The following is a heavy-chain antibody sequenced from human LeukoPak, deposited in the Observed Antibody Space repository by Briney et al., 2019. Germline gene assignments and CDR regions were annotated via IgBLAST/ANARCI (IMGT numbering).Heavy chain of an antibody. J-gene: IGHJ3*02. D-gene: IGHD2-21*02. CDR3: ARGSCGDYGLSAFDI. CDR1: GGSISSGGYS. V-gene: IGHV4-30-2*01. CDR2: ICHSGNT. Sequence: SETLSLTCAVSGGSISSGGYSWSWLRQPPGQGLGWIGYICHSGNTYYHPYLKTRINISVNRSKNPFSLKVSSVTAADTAVYHCARGSCGDYGLSAFDIWGQGTMATVSS.